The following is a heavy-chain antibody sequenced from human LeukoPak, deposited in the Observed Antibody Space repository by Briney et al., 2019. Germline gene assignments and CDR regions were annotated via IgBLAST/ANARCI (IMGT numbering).Heavy chain of an antibody. D-gene: IGHD3-22*01. Sequence: SETLSLTCAVYGGSFSGYYWSWIRQPPGKGLEWIGYIHYSGSTNYNPSLKSRITISVDTSKNQFSLKLSSVTAADTAVYYCAREMPHYDSSAYYDYWGQGTLVTVSS. CDR3: AREMPHYDSSAYYDY. J-gene: IGHJ4*02. CDR2: IHYSGST. CDR1: GGSFSGYY. V-gene: IGHV4-34*09.